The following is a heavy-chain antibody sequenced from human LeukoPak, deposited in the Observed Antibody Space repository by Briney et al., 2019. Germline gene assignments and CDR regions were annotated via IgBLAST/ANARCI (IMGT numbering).Heavy chain of an antibody. V-gene: IGHV3-66*01. D-gene: IGHD6-13*01. CDR1: GFTVSSNY. CDR3: AKDQVIAAAANSDY. J-gene: IGHJ4*02. CDR2: IHSGGST. Sequence: PGGSLRLSCAASGFTVSSNYMNWVRQAPGKGLEWVSVIHSGGSTYYADSVKGRFIISRDNSKNTLYLQMNSLRAEDTAVYYCAKDQVIAAAANSDYWGQGTLVTVSS.